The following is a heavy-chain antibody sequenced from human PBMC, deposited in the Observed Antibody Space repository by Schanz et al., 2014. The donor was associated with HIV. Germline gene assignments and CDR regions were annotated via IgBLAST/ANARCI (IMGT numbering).Heavy chain of an antibody. CDR3: AKTSITLGMDV. D-gene: IGHD1-20*01. J-gene: IGHJ6*02. CDR1: GFTFSTYA. V-gene: IGHV3-23*01. CDR2: VIGSGGIT. Sequence: EVQLLESGGGLIQPGGSLRLSCTAFGFTFSTYAMTWVRQAPGKGLEWVSTVIGSGGITYYADSVKGRFTISRDNSKNTLYLQMNSLRAEDTAIYYCAKTSITLGMDVWGQGTTVTVSS.